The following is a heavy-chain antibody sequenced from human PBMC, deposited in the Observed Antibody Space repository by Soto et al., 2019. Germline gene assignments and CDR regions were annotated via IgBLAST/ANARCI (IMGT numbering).Heavy chain of an antibody. J-gene: IGHJ5*02. D-gene: IGHD1-1*01. CDR2: ISGSGITT. Sequence: PGGSLRLSCVASGFTFNSYAMSWVRQAPGKGLEWVSGISGSGITTHYADSVKGRFTISRDNSKNTLYLQMNSLRVEDTAVYYCAKDTSTAWGFDPWGQGTLVTVSS. CDR3: AKDTSTAWGFDP. V-gene: IGHV3-23*01. CDR1: GFTFNSYA.